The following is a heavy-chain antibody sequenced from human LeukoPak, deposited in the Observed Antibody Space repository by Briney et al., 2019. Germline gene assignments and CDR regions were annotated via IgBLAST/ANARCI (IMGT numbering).Heavy chain of an antibody. D-gene: IGHD6-13*01. V-gene: IGHV4-34*01. CDR2: IHPSGTT. J-gene: IGHJ4*02. CDR1: GGSFSHYY. Sequence: SETLSLTCGVYGGSFSHYYRSWLRQPPGKGLEWIGEIHPSGTTDYNPSFNSRVTMSVDTSKNQFSLKLTAVTAADTAVYYCARGEDQSKQGYWGQGTLVTVFS. CDR3: ARGEDQSKQGY.